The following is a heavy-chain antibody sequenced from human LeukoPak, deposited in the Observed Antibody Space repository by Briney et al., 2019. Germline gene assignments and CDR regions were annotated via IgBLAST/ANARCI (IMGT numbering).Heavy chain of an antibody. CDR3: ARDVGYWYFDL. V-gene: IGHV3-21*01. J-gene: IGHJ2*01. Sequence: GGSLRLSCAASEFIFSSYSMNWVRQAPGKGLEWVSSISSSTTYIYYADSVKGRFTICRDNAKNSLYLQMNSLTAEDTAVYYLARDVGYWYFDLWGRGTLVTVSS. D-gene: IGHD2-15*01. CDR1: EFIFSSYS. CDR2: ISSSTTYI.